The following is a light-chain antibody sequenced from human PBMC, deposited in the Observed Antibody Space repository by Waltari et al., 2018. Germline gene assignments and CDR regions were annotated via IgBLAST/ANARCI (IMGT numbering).Light chain of an antibody. Sequence: QPVLTQSPSASASLGASVKLTCTLSSGHSTYAIAWHQKQPEKGTRYLMKVNSDGSHTKGDGIPDRFSGSSSGAERYLTISSLQSEDEADDYCQTWGPATWVFGGGTKLTVL. CDR2: VNSDGSH. CDR1: SGHSTYA. CDR3: QTWGPATWV. V-gene: IGLV4-69*01. J-gene: IGLJ3*02.